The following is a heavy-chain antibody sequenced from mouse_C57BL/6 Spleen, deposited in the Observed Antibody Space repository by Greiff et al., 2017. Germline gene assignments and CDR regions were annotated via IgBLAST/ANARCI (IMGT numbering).Heavy chain of an antibody. V-gene: IGHV1-52*01. CDR2: IDPSDSET. D-gene: IGHD4-1*01. CDR1: GYTFTSYW. J-gene: IGHJ1*03. CDR3: ARTGTGWYFDV. Sequence: QVQLQQPGAELVRPGSSVKLSCKASGYTFTSYWMHWVKQRPIQGLEWIGNIDPSDSETHYNQKFKDKATLTVDKSFSTAYMQLSSLTSEDSAVYYCARTGTGWYFDVWGTGTTVTVSS.